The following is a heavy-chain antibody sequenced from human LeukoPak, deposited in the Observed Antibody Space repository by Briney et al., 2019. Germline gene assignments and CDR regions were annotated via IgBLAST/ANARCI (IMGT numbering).Heavy chain of an antibody. CDR2: INHSGST. Sequence: SETLSLTCAVYGGSFSGYYWSWIRQPPGKGLEWIGEINHSGSTNCNPSLKSRVTFSLDMSKNQFSLKLGSVTAADTAVYYCARGFDYYYMDVWGKGITVIVSS. V-gene: IGHV4-34*01. CDR1: GGSFSGYY. J-gene: IGHJ6*03. CDR3: ARGFDYYYMDV.